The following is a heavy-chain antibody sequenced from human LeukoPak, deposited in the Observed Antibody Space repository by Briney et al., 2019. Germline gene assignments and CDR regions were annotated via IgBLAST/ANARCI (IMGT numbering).Heavy chain of an antibody. CDR3: ARERGPKYYYYGMDV. CDR1: GFTFSSYE. J-gene: IGHJ6*02. V-gene: IGHV3-48*03. Sequence: GGSLRLSCAASGFTFSSYEMNWVRQAPGEGLEWVSYISSSGSTIYYADSVKGRFTISRDNAKNSLYLQMNSLRAEDTAVYYCARERGPKYYYYGMDVWGQGTTVTVSS. CDR2: ISSSGSTI. D-gene: IGHD3-10*01.